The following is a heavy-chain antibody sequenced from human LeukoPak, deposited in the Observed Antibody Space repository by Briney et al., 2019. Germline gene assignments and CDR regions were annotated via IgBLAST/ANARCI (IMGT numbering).Heavy chain of an antibody. CDR3: AKDVGKWESLHFFDY. J-gene: IGHJ4*02. V-gene: IGHV3-23*01. Sequence: GGSLRLSCLTSGLTLSTNAMSWVCQAPGKGLEWISGISGSGASTYYADSVKGRFTISRDDSRNTLYLQMNSLRGDDTAVYYCAKDVGKWESLHFFDYWGQGTLVTVSS. D-gene: IGHD1-26*01. CDR2: ISGSGAST. CDR1: GLTLSTNA.